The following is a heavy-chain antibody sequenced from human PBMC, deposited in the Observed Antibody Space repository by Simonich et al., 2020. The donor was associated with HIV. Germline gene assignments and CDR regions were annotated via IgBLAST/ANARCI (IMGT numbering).Heavy chain of an antibody. CDR1: RYYLTTHA. Sequence: QVQLVQSGAEVKKPGASVKVSCKSSRYYLTTHAINWVRRAPGQGLEWMGGISANNGNTNYAQKFQGRVTMTTDRSTSKTYMELRSLRSDDTAGYYCATVPRRGGTYLTYFDYWGQGTLVTVSS. CDR3: ATVPRRGGTYLTYFDY. J-gene: IGHJ4*02. CDR2: ISANNGNT. D-gene: IGHD1-26*01. V-gene: IGHV1-18*01.